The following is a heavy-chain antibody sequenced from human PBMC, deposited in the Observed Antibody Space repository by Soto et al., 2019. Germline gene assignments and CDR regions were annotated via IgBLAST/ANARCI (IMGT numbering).Heavy chain of an antibody. Sequence: PSETLSLTCTVSGGSISSSSYYWGWIRQPPGKGLEWIGSIYYSGSTYYNPSLKSRVTISVDTSKNQFSLKLSSVTAADTAVYYCARRFKYYYDSSGYPSYYFDYWGQGTLVTVSS. CDR2: IYYSGST. CDR3: ARRFKYYYDSSGYPSYYFDY. D-gene: IGHD3-22*01. V-gene: IGHV4-39*01. CDR1: GGSISSSSYY. J-gene: IGHJ4*02.